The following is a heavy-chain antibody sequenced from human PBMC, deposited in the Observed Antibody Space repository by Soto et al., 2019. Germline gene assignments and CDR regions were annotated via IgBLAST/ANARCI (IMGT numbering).Heavy chain of an antibody. CDR2: IKEDGSEK. Sequence: GGSLRLSCAASGFTFSNYWMTWVRQAPGKGLEWVANIKEDGSEKHYVDSVKGRFTISRDNAKNPLYLQMNSLRVEDTAVYFCSREVVGGAKALSYWGQGALVTVSS. CDR1: GFTFSNYW. V-gene: IGHV3-7*01. D-gene: IGHD1-26*01. J-gene: IGHJ4*02. CDR3: SREVVGGAKALSY.